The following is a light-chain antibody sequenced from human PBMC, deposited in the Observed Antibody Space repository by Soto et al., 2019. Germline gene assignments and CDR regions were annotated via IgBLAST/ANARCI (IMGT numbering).Light chain of an antibody. CDR1: ERLISVY. CDR3: QQYGGSPRIN. J-gene: IGKJ5*01. CDR2: GAS. Sequence: EIVLTHSPGTLSFSPLEIATLSCSASERLISVYLAWYQQRPGQPPRLLIYGASNRATGIPDKFSGSGSGTDFTLIINRLEPEDVAIYYCQQYGGSPRINFGQGTRLEIK. V-gene: IGKV3-20*01.